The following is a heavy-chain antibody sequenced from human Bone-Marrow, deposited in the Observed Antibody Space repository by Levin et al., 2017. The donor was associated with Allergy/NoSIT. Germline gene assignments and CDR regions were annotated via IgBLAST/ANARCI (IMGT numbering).Heavy chain of an antibody. CDR2: ILRGGDTT. V-gene: IGHV3-23*01. CDR3: ATYLQKYSDF. CDR1: GLPFSSYA. Sequence: GESLKISCVVSGLPFSSYAMIWVRQAPGKGLDWVSGILRGGDTTYYADSVDGRFTISRDDSKTTLFLQMNSLRAEDTAVYFCATYLQKYSDFWGQGTMVTVSS. D-gene: IGHD2-21*01. J-gene: IGHJ3*01.